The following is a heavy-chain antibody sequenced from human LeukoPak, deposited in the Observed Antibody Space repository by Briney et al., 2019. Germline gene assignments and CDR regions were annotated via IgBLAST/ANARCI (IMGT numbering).Heavy chain of an antibody. CDR2: ISGSSA. V-gene: IGHV3-23*01. Sequence: GGSLRLSCAASGFTFSSYAMSWVRQAPGKGLEWVSTISGSSAYYADSVQGRFTISRDNFKNTLYLQMNSLRAEDTAVYYCANLDDPNYFDYWGQGTLVTVSS. CDR1: GFTFSSYA. D-gene: IGHD1-1*01. J-gene: IGHJ4*02. CDR3: ANLDDPNYFDY.